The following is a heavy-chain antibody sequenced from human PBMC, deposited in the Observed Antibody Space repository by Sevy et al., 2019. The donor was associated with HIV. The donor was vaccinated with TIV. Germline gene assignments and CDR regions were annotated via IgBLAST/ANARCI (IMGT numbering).Heavy chain of an antibody. V-gene: IGHV1-8*01. CDR2: MNPNSGNT. CDR3: ARGGVTMVRGARRPPDY. CDR1: GYTFTSYD. Sequence: ASVKVSCKASGYTFTSYDMNWVRQATGQGLEWMGWMNPNSGNTGYAQKFQGRVTMTRNTSISTAYMELSSLRSEDTAVYYCARGGVTMVRGARRPPDYWGQGTLVTVSS. D-gene: IGHD3-10*01. J-gene: IGHJ4*02.